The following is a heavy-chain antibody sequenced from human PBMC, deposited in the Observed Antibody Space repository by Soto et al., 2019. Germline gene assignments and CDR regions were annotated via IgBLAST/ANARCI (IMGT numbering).Heavy chain of an antibody. CDR2: IWYDGSYK. J-gene: IGHJ4*02. CDR1: GFKFNNYG. D-gene: IGHD1-7*01. V-gene: IGHV3-33*01. CDR3: ARGSWNYGYFDY. Sequence: QVQLVESGGGVVQPGRSLRLSCAASGFKFNNYGMHWVCQAPGKGLEWVAVIWYDGSYKYNADSLKGRFTISRDTSKNTLYLQMNSLRGEDTAVYPCARGSWNYGYFDYWGQGTLVTVSS.